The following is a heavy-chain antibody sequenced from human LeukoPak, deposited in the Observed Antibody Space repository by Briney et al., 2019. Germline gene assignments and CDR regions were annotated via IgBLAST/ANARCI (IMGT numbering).Heavy chain of an antibody. V-gene: IGHV3-21*01. CDR1: GFTFSTSA. D-gene: IGHD3-9*01. Sequence: GGSLRLSCAASGFTFSTSAMNWVRQVPGKGLEWVSSIDYDSSHIYYAASVRGRFTISRDNARDSVYLQMDSLRVEDAAVYYCTRDPLRYLRVGHYDYWGQGTLVAVSS. J-gene: IGHJ4*02. CDR2: IDYDSSHI. CDR3: TRDPLRYLRVGHYDY.